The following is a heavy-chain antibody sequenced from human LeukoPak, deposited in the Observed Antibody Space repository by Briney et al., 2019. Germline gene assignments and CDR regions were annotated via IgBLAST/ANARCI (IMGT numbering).Heavy chain of an antibody. V-gene: IGHV3-21*01. CDR1: GFTFSTSA. D-gene: IGHD3-9*01. Sequence: GGSLRLSCAASGFTFSTSAMNWVRQVPGKGLEWVSSIDYDSSHIYYAASVRGRFTISRDNARDSVYLQMDSLRVEDAAVYYCTRDPLRYLRVGHYDYWGQGTLVAVSS. J-gene: IGHJ4*02. CDR2: IDYDSSHI. CDR3: TRDPLRYLRVGHYDY.